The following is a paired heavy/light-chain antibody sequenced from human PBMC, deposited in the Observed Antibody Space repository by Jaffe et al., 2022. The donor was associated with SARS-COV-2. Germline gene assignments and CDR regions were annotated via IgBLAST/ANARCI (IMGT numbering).Light chain of an antibody. V-gene: IGLV1-47*01. CDR2: KNN. J-gene: IGLJ3*02. CDR1: SSNIGNNY. Sequence: QSVLTQPPSASGTPGQRVTISCSGSSSNIGNNYIYWYQQFPGTAPKLLIYKNNQRPSGVPDRFSGSKSGTSGSLAISGLRSEDEADYHCAAWDDSLSGPVFGGGTKLTVL. CDR3: AAWDDSLSGPV.
Heavy chain of an antibody. Sequence: QVHLVQSGAEVKNLGASVKVSCKASGYIFTSYAIHWVRQAPGQRLEWMGWINAGNGNTKYSQKFQDRVNFTRDTPATTAFMEVGSLRSEDTAVYFCARGELWSPYNMDVWGQGTTVTVSS. CDR3: ARGELWSPYNMDV. CDR2: INAGNGNT. J-gene: IGHJ6*02. V-gene: IGHV1-3*01. D-gene: IGHD3-16*01. CDR1: GYIFTSYA.